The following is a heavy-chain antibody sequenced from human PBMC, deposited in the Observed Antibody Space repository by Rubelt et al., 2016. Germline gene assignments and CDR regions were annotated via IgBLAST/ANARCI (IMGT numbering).Heavy chain of an antibody. CDR1: GFTFSNAW. Sequence: EVQLVESGGGLVKPGGSLRLSCAASGFTFSNAWMRWVRQAPGKGLEWVGSITSKTDGGATDYTTPEKGRFTIARDDSKNTLYLQMNCLRVEDTAVYYCAKDGLTSGWYWGQGTLGTVSS. CDR2: ITSKTDGGAT. J-gene: IGHJ4*02. V-gene: IGHV3-15*01. CDR3: AKDGLTSGWY. D-gene: IGHD6-19*01.